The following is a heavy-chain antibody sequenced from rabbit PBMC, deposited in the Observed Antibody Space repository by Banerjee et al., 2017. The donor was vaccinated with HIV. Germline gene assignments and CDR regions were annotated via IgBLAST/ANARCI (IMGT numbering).Heavy chain of an antibody. V-gene: IGHV1S40*01. J-gene: IGHJ4*01. CDR1: GFSFSSGYD. CDR2: IGTGSGYT. Sequence: QSLEESGGGLVKPGASLTLTCKASGFSFSSGYDMYWVRQAPGKGLEWIACIGTGSGYTYYASWAKGRFTISKTSSTTVTLQMTSLTAADTATYFCAREMNLWGPGTLVTDS. CDR3: AREMNL.